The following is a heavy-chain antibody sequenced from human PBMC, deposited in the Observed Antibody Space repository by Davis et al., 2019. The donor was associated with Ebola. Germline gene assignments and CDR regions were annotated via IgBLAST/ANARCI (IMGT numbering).Heavy chain of an antibody. V-gene: IGHV3-7*03. CDR3: VRLNSNSINSDY. Sequence: PGGSLRLSCAASGFTFSSYWMNWVRQAPGKGLEWVANMKNDGSEKYYVDSVKGRFTISRDNTKNSLFLQMNSLRAEDTAVYYCVRLNSNSINSDYWGQGTLVTVSS. D-gene: IGHD2/OR15-2a*01. CDR1: GFTFSSYW. CDR2: MKNDGSEK. J-gene: IGHJ4*02.